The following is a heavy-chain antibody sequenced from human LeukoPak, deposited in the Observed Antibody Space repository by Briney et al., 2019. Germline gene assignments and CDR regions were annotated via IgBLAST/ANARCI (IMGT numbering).Heavy chain of an antibody. D-gene: IGHD2-15*01. CDR1: GYSFTTYW. CDR3: ARVATASFDQ. CDR2: IYPGDSDT. V-gene: IGHV5-51*01. Sequence: GESLKISCRGSGYSFTTYWIVWVRQMPGKGLEWMGIIYPGDSDTRHSPSFQGQVTISVAKSISTVYLQWTSLNASDTAMYYCARVATASFDQWGQGTLVTVSS. J-gene: IGHJ4*02.